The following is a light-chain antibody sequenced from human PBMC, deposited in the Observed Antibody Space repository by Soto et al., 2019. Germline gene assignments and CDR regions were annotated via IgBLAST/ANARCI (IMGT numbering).Light chain of an antibody. J-gene: IGKJ5*01. V-gene: IGKV3-11*01. Sequence: EIVLTQSPATLSLSPGERATLSCRASQSVSSYLAWYQQKPGQAPRLLIYDASNRANGIPARFSGSGSGTDFTLTISSLEPEDFAVYYYQQRSNWPPITFGQGTRLEIK. CDR3: QQRSNWPPIT. CDR2: DAS. CDR1: QSVSSY.